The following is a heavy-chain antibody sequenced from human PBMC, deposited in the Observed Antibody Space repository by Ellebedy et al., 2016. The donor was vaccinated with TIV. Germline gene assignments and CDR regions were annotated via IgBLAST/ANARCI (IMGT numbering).Heavy chain of an antibody. Sequence: AASVKVSCKASGYTFTSYAMHWVRPAPGQRLEWMGWINAGNGNTKYSQRFQGRVTITADTSTTTAYMELSSLRSEDTAIYFCATSEVERQIYSHDFWGQGSLVTVSS. J-gene: IGHJ4*02. V-gene: IGHV1-3*01. CDR2: INAGNGNT. CDR3: ATSEVERQIYSHDF. D-gene: IGHD1-1*01. CDR1: GYTFTSYA.